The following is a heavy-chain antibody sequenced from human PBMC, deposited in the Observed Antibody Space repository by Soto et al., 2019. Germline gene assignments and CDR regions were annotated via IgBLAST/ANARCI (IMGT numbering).Heavy chain of an antibody. V-gene: IGHV4-39*01. CDR3: ARQRTTVVTQAYFDH. Sequence: ASETLSLTCIVSGEPISSSSYYWGWIRQPPGKGLEWIGSIYYSGRTYYNPSFKSRVTISIDTSKNQFSLKLSSVTATDTAVYYCARQRTTVVTQAYFDHWGQGALVTVSS. CDR1: GEPISSSSYY. D-gene: IGHD2-21*02. CDR2: IYYSGRT. J-gene: IGHJ4*02.